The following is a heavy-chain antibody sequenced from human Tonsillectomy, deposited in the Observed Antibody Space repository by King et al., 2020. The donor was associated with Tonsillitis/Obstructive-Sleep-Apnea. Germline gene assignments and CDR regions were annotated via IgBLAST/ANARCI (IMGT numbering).Heavy chain of an antibody. V-gene: IGHV4-39*01. D-gene: IGHD4-23*01. CDR1: GGSISSSSYY. CDR3: TGGRDYGGTHWYFDL. J-gene: IGHJ2*01. CDR2: IYYSGST. Sequence: LQLQESGPGLVKPSETLSLTCTVSGGSISSSSYYWGWIRQPPGKGLEWIGSIYYSGSTYYNPSLKSRVTISVDTSKNQFSLKLSSVTAADTAVYHCTGGRDYGGTHWYFDLWGRGTLVTVSS.